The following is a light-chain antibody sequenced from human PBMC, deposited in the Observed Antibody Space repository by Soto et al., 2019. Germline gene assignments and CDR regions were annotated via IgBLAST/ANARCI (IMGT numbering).Light chain of an antibody. V-gene: IGLV1-40*01. Sequence: QAVVTQPPSVSGAPGQRVIISCTGSSSNIGAGYDVHWYQQLPGTAPKLLIYGNSNRPSGVPDRFSGSKSGTSASLAITGLQAEDEADYYCQSYDSSLSALFGGGTKLTVL. CDR1: SSNIGAGYD. CDR3: QSYDSSLSAL. J-gene: IGLJ3*02. CDR2: GNS.